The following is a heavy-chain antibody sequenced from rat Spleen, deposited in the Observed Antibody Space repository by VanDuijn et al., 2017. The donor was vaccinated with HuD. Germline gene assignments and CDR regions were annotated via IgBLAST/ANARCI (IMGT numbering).Heavy chain of an antibody. V-gene: IGHV5-29*01. CDR1: GFTFSNYG. Sequence: EVQLVESGGGLVQPGRSLKLSCASSGFTFSNYGMAWVRQAPAKGLEWVATINYDGTSTHYRDSVKGRFTISRDDAKSTQYLQMDSLRSEDTATYYCARHGGLRNWFAYWGQGSLVTVSS. D-gene: IGHD1-11*01. CDR3: ARHGGLRNWFAY. CDR2: INYDGTST. J-gene: IGHJ3*01.